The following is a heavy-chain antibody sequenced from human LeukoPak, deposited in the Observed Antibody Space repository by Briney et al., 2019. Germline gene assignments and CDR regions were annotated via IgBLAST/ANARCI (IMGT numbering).Heavy chain of an antibody. Sequence: SVKVSCKASGGTFSSYTISWVRQAPGQGLEWMGRIIPILGIANYAQKFQGRVTITADKSTSTAYMELSSLRSEDTAVYYCARDLYCGGDCYSNWFDPWGRGTLVTVSS. CDR1: GGTFSSYT. D-gene: IGHD2-21*02. CDR3: ARDLYCGGDCYSNWFDP. CDR2: IIPILGIA. J-gene: IGHJ5*02. V-gene: IGHV1-69*04.